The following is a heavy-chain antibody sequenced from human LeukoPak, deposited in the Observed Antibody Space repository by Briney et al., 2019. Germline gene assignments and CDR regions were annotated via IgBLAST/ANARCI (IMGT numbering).Heavy chain of an antibody. D-gene: IGHD6-13*01. CDR2: INPSGGST. CDR1: GYTFTSYY. Sequence: ASVKVSCKPSGYTFTSYYMHRVRQAPGQGLEWLGIINPSGGSTSYAQKFQGRVTMTRETSTSTVYMELSSLRSEDTAVYYCASDVAAAGTNHDDFDIWGQGTMVTVSS. V-gene: IGHV1-46*01. J-gene: IGHJ3*02. CDR3: ASDVAAAGTNHDDFDI.